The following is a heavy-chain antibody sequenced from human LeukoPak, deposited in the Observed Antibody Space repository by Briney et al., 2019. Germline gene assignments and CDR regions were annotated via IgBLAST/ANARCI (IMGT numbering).Heavy chain of an antibody. V-gene: IGHV4-61*02. CDR1: SGSISSSNYY. CDR2: ISTIGST. Sequence: PSETLSLTCTVSSGSISSSNYYWSWIRQPAGKGLEWIGRISTIGSTNYNPSLNSRVTICIDTSKNQFSLKLSSVTTADTAVYYYARDHYDSSGYLHYFYYMDVWGKGTTVTVSS. D-gene: IGHD3-22*01. J-gene: IGHJ6*03. CDR3: ARDHYDSSGYLHYFYYMDV.